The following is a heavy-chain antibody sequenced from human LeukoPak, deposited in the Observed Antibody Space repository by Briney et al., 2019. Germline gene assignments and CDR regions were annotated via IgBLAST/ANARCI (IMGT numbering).Heavy chain of an antibody. V-gene: IGHV3-74*01. CDR1: GXTFSSYA. CDR3: ARDRGGPFDY. CDR2: ISSDGSTT. D-gene: IGHD2-15*01. J-gene: IGHJ4*02. Sequence: PGGSLRLSCAASGXTFSSYAMSWVRQAPGKGLVWVSLISSDGSTTTYADSVKGRFTLSRDNAKNTLQLQMNSLRAEDTAVYYCARDRGGPFDYWGQGTLVTVSS.